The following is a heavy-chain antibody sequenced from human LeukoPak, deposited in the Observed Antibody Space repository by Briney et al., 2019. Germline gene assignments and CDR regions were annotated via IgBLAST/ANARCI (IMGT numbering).Heavy chain of an antibody. CDR3: ARAWRYSGSDYYYYYMDV. V-gene: IGHV1-18*01. CDR2: ISVYNGNT. J-gene: IGHJ6*03. CDR1: GYTFTNYD. Sequence: ASVKVSCKASGYTFTNYDIDWVRQAPGQGLEWMGWISVYNGNTNHAQKFQGRVTMTTDTSTSTAYMELSSLRSEDTAVYYCARAWRYSGSDYYYYYMDVWGKGTTVTVSS. D-gene: IGHD1-26*01.